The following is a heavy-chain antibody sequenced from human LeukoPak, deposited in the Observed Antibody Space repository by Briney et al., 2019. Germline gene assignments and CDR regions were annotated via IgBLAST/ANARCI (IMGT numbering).Heavy chain of an antibody. J-gene: IGHJ4*02. CDR2: IYTSGST. V-gene: IGHV4-61*02. CDR3: ARGIESYGDYGY. Sequence: SETLSLTXTVSGGSISSGSYYWSWIRQPAGKGLEWIGRIYTSGSTNYNPSLKSRVTISIDTSKNQFSLKLSSLTAADTAIYYCARGIESYGDYGYWGQGILVTVSS. D-gene: IGHD4-17*01. CDR1: GGSISSGSYY.